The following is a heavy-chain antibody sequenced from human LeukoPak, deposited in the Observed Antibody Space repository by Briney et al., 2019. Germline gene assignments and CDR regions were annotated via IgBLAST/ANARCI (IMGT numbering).Heavy chain of an antibody. J-gene: IGHJ4*02. D-gene: IGHD3-10*01. CDR2: IRSTANGYST. CDR1: GFNFSGSA. V-gene: IGHV3-73*01. Sequence: QPGGSLKLSCAASGFNFSGSAMHWVRQASGKGLEWVGRIRSTANGYSTAYAASVKGRFTIYRDDSKNTAYLQIDSLKTEDTAVYYCTGNYYGSGSYADFDYWGQGTLVTVSS. CDR3: TGNYYGSGSYADFDY.